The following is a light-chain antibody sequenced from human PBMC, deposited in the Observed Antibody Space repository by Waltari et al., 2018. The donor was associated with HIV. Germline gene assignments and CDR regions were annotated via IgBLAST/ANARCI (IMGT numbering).Light chain of an antibody. J-gene: IGLJ3*02. CDR3: GTWDSSLSAGV. CDR1: SSKIGNNS. CDR2: DNN. V-gene: IGLV1-51*01. Sequence: QSVLTQPPSVSAAPGQKVTISCSGSSSKIGNNSVSWYQQQPGTAPKLLIYDNNKRPSGIPDRVSGSKAGTSTTLGITGLQTGDEADDYCGTWDSSLSAGVFGGGTKLTVL.